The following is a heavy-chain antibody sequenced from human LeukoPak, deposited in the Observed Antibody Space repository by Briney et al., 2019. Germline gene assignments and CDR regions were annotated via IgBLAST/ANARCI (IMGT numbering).Heavy chain of an antibody. D-gene: IGHD2-15*01. CDR1: XYXFTXYY. Sequence: XTXSXXAXXYXFTXYYMHWVRQAPGQGLEWMGWINPNSGGTNYAQKFQGRVTITRDTSISTAYMELSRLRSDDTAVYYCARVARGYVVDYWGQGTLVTVSS. CDR3: ARVARGYVVDY. CDR2: INPNSGGT. J-gene: IGHJ4*02. V-gene: IGHV1-2*02.